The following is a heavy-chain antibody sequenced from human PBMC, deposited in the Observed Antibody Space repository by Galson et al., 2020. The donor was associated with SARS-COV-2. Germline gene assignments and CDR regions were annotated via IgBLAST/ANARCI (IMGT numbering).Heavy chain of an antibody. V-gene: IGHV4-39*01. CDR1: GGSISSSSYY. Sequence: SETLSLTCTVSGGSISSSSYYWGWIRQPPGKGLEWIGSIYYSGSTHYNPSLKSRVIISVDTSKNQFSLKLSSVTAADTAVFYCARRTDDDYFDYWGQGTLVTVSS. J-gene: IGHJ4*02. D-gene: IGHD1-1*01. CDR2: IYYSGST. CDR3: ARRTDDDYFDY.